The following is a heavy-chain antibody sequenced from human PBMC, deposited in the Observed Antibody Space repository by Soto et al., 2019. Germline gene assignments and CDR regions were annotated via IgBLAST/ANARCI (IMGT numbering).Heavy chain of an antibody. Sequence: SETLSLTCPFSGFSISGSYWSWLRQHPGKGLEWIGYIYYSGSTNYNPSLKSRVTISVDTSKNQFSLKLSSVTAADTAVYYCARFKSARGPYYFDYWGQGTLVTVSS. CDR2: IYYSGST. J-gene: IGHJ4*02. CDR1: GFSISGSY. CDR3: ARFKSARGPYYFDY. D-gene: IGHD6-6*01. V-gene: IGHV4-59*01.